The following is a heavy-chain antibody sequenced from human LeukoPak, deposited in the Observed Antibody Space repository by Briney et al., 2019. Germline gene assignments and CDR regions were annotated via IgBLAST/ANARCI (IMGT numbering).Heavy chain of an antibody. CDR1: GYTFTGYY. D-gene: IGHD6-6*01. V-gene: IGHV1-2*06. J-gene: IGHJ4*02. CDR2: IDPKSGGT. CDR3: ARDSLVSGDH. Sequence: ASVKLSCQASGYTFTGYYIHWVRQAPGQGLEWVGRIDPKSGGTSYAQKFRGRVTMTGDTSITTAYMELTRLESDDTAVYYCARDSLVSGDHWGQGTLVAVSS.